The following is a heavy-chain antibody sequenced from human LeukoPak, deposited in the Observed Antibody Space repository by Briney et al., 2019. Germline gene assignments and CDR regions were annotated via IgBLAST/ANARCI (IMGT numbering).Heavy chain of an antibody. Sequence: ASVKVSCKASGYTFTGYYMHWVRQAPGQGLEWMGWINPNSGGTNYAQKFQGRVTMTRDTSISTAYMELSRLRSDDTAVYYCARDSRYSSGRYTGEDDAFDIWGQGTMVTVSS. CDR1: GYTFTGYY. J-gene: IGHJ3*02. D-gene: IGHD6-19*01. V-gene: IGHV1-2*02. CDR2: INPNSGGT. CDR3: ARDSRYSSGRYTGEDDAFDI.